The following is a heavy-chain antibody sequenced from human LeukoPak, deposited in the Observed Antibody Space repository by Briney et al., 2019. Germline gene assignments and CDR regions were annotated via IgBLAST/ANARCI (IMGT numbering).Heavy chain of an antibody. CDR1: GGSISSYY. D-gene: IGHD3-22*01. V-gene: IGHV4-59*12. J-gene: IGHJ3*02. CDR2: IYYSGST. Sequence: SETLSLTCTVSGGSISSYYWSWIRQPPGKGLEWIGYIYYSGSTNYNPSLKSRVTISVDTSKNQFSLKLSSVTAADTAVYYCARGHRSSGYYRGAAFDIWGQGTMVTVSS. CDR3: ARGHRSSGYYRGAAFDI.